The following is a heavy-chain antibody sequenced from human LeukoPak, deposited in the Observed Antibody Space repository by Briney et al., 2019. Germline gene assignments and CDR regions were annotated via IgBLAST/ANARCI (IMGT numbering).Heavy chain of an antibody. CDR2: ISAYNGNT. Sequence: ASVKVSCKASGYIFTSYGISWVRQGPGQGLEWVGWISAYNGNTKFAPNIQDRVTMTTDTSTATAYMELRSLRLNDTAVYFCARARPGAYCGTTSCFSDYWGQGTLVTVSS. CDR1: GYIFTSYG. V-gene: IGHV1-18*01. CDR3: ARARPGAYCGTTSCFSDY. J-gene: IGHJ4*02. D-gene: IGHD2-2*01.